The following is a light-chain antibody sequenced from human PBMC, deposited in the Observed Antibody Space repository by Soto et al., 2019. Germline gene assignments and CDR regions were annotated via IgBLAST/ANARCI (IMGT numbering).Light chain of an antibody. V-gene: IGKV3-20*01. CDR1: QSVTVNS. CDR2: AAS. CDR3: QLYGDSPLT. Sequence: EILLTQSPSTLSLSPGEGVTLSCRASQSVTVNSLAWYQQKPGQAPRLLIYAASTRAAAVPDRFTGSGSGTDFALTISRLEPEDFGVYYCQLYGDSPLTCGPGTKVDIK. J-gene: IGKJ3*01.